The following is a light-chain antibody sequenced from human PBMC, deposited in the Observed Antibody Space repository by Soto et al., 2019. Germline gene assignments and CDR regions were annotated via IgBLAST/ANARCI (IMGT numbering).Light chain of an antibody. CDR2: DAS. CDR3: QQRSNWPSIT. V-gene: IGKV3-11*01. J-gene: IGKJ5*01. CDR1: QSVSSN. Sequence: EIVMTQSPGTLSLSPGERATLSCRASQSVSSNLAWYQQKPGQAPRLLIYDASNRATGIPARFSGSGSGTDFTLTISSLEPEDFAVYYCQQRSNWPSITFGQGTRLEI.